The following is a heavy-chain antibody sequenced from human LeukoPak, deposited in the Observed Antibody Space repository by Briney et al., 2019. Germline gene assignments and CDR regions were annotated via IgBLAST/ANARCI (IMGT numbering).Heavy chain of an antibody. V-gene: IGHV4-39*01. J-gene: IGHJ4*02. CDR2: IYYSGST. CDR1: GGSISSSSYY. CDR3: AGGAVAGTLGY. Sequence: PSETLSLTCTVSGGSISSSSYYWGWIRQPPGKGLEWIGSIYYSGSTYYDPSLKSRVTISVDTSKNQFSLKLSSVTAADTAAYYCAGGAVAGTLGYWGQGTLVTVSS. D-gene: IGHD6-19*01.